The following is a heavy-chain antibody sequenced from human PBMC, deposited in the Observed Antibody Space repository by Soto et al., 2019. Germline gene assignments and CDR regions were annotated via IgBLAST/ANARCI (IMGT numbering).Heavy chain of an antibody. D-gene: IGHD6-19*01. Sequence: PGGSLRLSCAASGFTFSSYAMHWVRQAPGKGLEWVAVISYDGSNKYYADSVKGRFTISRDNSKNTLYLQMNSLSAEDTAVYYCARVLPRIAVAGPFDYWGQGTLVTVSS. CDR3: ARVLPRIAVAGPFDY. CDR1: GFTFSSYA. J-gene: IGHJ4*02. CDR2: ISYDGSNK. V-gene: IGHV3-30-3*01.